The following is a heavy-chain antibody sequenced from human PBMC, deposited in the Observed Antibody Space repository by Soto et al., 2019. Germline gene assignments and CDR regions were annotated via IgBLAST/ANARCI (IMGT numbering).Heavy chain of an antibody. Sequence: GESLKISCKGSGYSFTSYWIGWVRQMPGKGLEWMGIIYPGDSDTRYSPSFQGQVTISADKSISTAYLQWSSLKASDTAMYYCASSSSSPTSYYYYGMDVWGQGTTVTVSS. CDR2: IYPGDSDT. V-gene: IGHV5-51*01. CDR3: ASSSSSPTSYYYYGMDV. D-gene: IGHD6-6*01. CDR1: GYSFTSYW. J-gene: IGHJ6*02.